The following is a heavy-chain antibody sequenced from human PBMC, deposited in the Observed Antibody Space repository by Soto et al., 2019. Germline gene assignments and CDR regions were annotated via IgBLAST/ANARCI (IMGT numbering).Heavy chain of an antibody. J-gene: IGHJ6*01. D-gene: IGHD2-15*01. CDR1: GFTFSSYA. CDR3: ARMASFYCTGGSCYPTYGMDV. CDR2: ISYDGSNK. Sequence: QVQLVESGGGVVQPGRSLRLSCAASGFTFSSYAMHWVRQAPGKGLEWVAVISYDGSNKYYADSVKGRFTISRDNSKNTLYLQMNSLRAEDTAVYYCARMASFYCTGGSCYPTYGMDVW. V-gene: IGHV3-30-3*01.